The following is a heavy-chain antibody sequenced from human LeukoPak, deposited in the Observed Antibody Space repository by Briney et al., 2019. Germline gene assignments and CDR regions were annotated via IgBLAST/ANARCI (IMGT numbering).Heavy chain of an antibody. CDR1: GFTFSSYW. Sequence: GGSLRLSCAASGFTFSSYWMSWVRQAPGKGLEWVSAISGSGGSTYYADSVKGRFTISRDNSKNTLYLQMNSLRAEDTAVYYCAKDLGVPYTTIVVVPEKRIPDAFDIWGQGTMVTVSS. CDR2: ISGSGGST. V-gene: IGHV3-23*01. J-gene: IGHJ3*02. CDR3: AKDLGVPYTTIVVVPEKRIPDAFDI. D-gene: IGHD2-2*01.